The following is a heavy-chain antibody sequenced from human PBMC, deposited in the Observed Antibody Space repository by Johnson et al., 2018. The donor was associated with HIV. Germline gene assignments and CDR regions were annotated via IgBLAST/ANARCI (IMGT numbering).Heavy chain of an antibody. Sequence: VQLVESGGGLVQPGGSLRLSCAASGFTFSSYDMHWVRQATGKGLEWVSAIGTAGDTYYPGSVKGRFTISRENAKNSLYLQMNSLRAGDTAVYYCAKDPGWFGEPGDAFDIWGQGTMVTVSS. J-gene: IGHJ3*02. CDR1: GFTFSSYD. V-gene: IGHV3-13*01. D-gene: IGHD3-10*01. CDR3: AKDPGWFGEPGDAFDI. CDR2: IGTAGDT.